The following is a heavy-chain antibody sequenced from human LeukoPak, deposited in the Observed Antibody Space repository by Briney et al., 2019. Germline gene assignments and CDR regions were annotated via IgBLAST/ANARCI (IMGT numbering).Heavy chain of an antibody. J-gene: IGHJ5*02. Sequence: ASVKVSCKASGYTFTSYYMHWVRQAPGQGLEWMGIINPSGGSTSYAQKFQGRVTMTRDMSTSTVYMELSSLRSEDTAVYYCARDLTGGTTVTTFFSSWFDPWGQGILVTVSS. CDR2: INPSGGST. CDR3: ARDLTGGTTVTTFFSSWFDP. CDR1: GYTFTSYY. V-gene: IGHV1-46*01. D-gene: IGHD4-17*01.